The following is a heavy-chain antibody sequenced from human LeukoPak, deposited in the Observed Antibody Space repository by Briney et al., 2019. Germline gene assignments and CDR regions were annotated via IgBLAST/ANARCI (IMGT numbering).Heavy chain of an antibody. CDR2: VRGSGGST. CDR3: ARDSSSYYFDY. D-gene: IGHD6-6*01. V-gene: IGHV3-23*01. CDR1: GFTFSSYA. Sequence: GGSLRLSCAASGFTFSSYAMSWVRQAPGKGLEWVSGVRGSGGSTYYADSVKGRFTISRDNSKNTLYLQMNSLRAEDTAVYYCARDSSSYYFDYWGQGTLVTVSS. J-gene: IGHJ4*02.